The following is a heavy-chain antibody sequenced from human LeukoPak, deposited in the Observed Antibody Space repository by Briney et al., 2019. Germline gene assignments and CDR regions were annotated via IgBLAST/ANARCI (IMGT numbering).Heavy chain of an antibody. CDR2: INTNTGNP. CDR1: GYIFTSYA. CDR3: ARAGRRLFGVLIPLSFDY. D-gene: IGHD3-3*01. J-gene: IGHJ4*02. Sequence: ASVKVSCKASGYIFTSYAMNWVRQAPGQGLEWMGWINTNTGNPTYAQGFTGRSVFSLDTSVSTAYLQISSLKAEDTAVYYCARAGRRLFGVLIPLSFDYWGQGTPVTVSS. V-gene: IGHV7-4-1*02.